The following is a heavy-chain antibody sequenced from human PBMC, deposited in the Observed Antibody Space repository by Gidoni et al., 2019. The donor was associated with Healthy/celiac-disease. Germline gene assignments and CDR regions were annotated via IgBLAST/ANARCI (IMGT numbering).Heavy chain of an antibody. CDR2: ISGSGGST. CDR3: AKAIGYCSSTSCPGDY. J-gene: IGHJ4*02. D-gene: IGHD2-2*01. CDR1: GFTFSSYA. V-gene: IGHV3-23*01. Sequence: EVQLLESGGGLVQPGGSLRLSCAASGFTFSSYAMSWVRQAPGQGLEWVSAISGSGGSTYYADSVKGRFTISRDNSKNTLYLQMNSLRAEDTAVYYCAKAIGYCSSTSCPGDYWGQGTLVTVSS.